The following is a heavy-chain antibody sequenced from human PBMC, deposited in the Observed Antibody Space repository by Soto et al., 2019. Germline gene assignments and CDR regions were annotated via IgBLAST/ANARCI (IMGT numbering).Heavy chain of an antibody. CDR3: ARVVGALGHWFDP. CDR2: ISAYNGNT. J-gene: IGHJ5*02. D-gene: IGHD1-26*01. V-gene: IGHV1-18*01. Sequence: QVQLVQSGAEVKKPGASVKVSCKASGYNFNSYTISWVRQAPGQGLEWMGRISAYNGNTNYAQKLQGRVTVTTDTSTSTAYMELRSLRSDDTAVYHCARVVGALGHWFDPWGQGTLVTVSS. CDR1: GYNFNSYT.